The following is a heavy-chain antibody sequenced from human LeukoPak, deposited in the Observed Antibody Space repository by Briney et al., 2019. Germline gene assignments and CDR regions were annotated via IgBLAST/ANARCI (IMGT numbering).Heavy chain of an antibody. CDR3: TNGVSWYEGPNY. CDR2: IRSKAYGGTT. V-gene: IGHV3-49*04. CDR1: GFTFGDYA. J-gene: IGHJ4*02. D-gene: IGHD6-13*01. Sequence: PGRSLRLSCTASGFTFGDYAMSWVRQAPGKGLEWEGFIRSKAYGGTTEYAASVKGRFTISRDDSKSIAYLQMNSLKTEDTAVYYCTNGVSWYEGPNYWGQGTLVTVSS.